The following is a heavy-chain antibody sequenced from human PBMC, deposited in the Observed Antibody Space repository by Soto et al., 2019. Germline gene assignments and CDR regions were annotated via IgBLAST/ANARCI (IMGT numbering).Heavy chain of an antibody. D-gene: IGHD3-10*01. CDR1: GYSFTSYA. V-gene: IGHV1-3*01. J-gene: IGHJ4*02. CDR3: ARSRGMVRGADTRGSMTGIPY. Sequence: QVPLVQSGAEVKKPGASVKVPCKTSGYSFTSYALHWVRQAPGQRPEWIGWINAGNGHTKSSEKLQDRVTLSTDTSASTGYMELRSLRSEDTAVYYCARSRGMVRGADTRGSMTGIPYWGQGTLVTVSS. CDR2: INAGNGHT.